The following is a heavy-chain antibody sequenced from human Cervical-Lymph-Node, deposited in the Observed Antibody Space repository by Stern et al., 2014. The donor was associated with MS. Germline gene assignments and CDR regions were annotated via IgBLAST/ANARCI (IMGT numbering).Heavy chain of an antibody. J-gene: IGHJ4*02. V-gene: IGHV1-69*01. CDR3: ARGWSYDILTGYSY. CDR1: GGTFSNYA. D-gene: IGHD3-9*01. Sequence: VQLVESGAEVKKPGSSGKVSCKASGGTFSNYAINWVRQAPGQGLEWMGGIIPIFGRANYAQKFQGRVTITADESTSTAYMELSSLISEDTAVYYCARGWSYDILTGYSYWGQGTLVTVSS. CDR2: IIPIFGRA.